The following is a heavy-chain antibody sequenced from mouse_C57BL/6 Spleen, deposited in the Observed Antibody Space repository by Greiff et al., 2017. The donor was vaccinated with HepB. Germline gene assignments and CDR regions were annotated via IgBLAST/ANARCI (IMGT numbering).Heavy chain of an antibody. CDR1: GYTFTDYY. D-gene: IGHD3-1*01. V-gene: IGHV1-26*01. J-gene: IGHJ2*01. Sequence: VQLQQSGPELVKPGASVKISCKASGYTFTDYYMNWVKQSHGKSLEWIGDINPNNGGTSYNQKFKGKATLTVDKSSSTAYMELRSLTSEDSAVYYCARSGSRRYFDYWGQGTTLTVSS. CDR3: ARSGSRRYFDY. CDR2: INPNNGGT.